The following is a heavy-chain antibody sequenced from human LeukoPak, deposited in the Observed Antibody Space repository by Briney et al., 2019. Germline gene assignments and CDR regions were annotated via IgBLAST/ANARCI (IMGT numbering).Heavy chain of an antibody. J-gene: IGHJ4*02. D-gene: IGHD5-24*01. CDR3: ARDGVRDGLYFDR. CDR1: GFSFSSYW. V-gene: IGHV3-7*01. CDR2: INQDGSEK. Sequence: GGSLRLSCAASGFSFSSYWMNWVRQAPGKGLEWVASINQDGSEKYYLDSVKGRFTISRDNAKNSLYLQMNSLRDEDTAVYSCARDGVRDGLYFDRWGQGTLVTVSS.